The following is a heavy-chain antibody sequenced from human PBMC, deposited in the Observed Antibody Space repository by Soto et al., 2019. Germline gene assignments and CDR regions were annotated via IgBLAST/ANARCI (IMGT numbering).Heavy chain of an antibody. CDR1: GGTFSSYA. J-gene: IGHJ6*02. Sequence: SVKVSCKASGGTFSSYAISWVRQAPGQGLEWMGGIIPIFGTANYAQKFQGRVAITADESTSTAYMELSSLRSEDTAVYYCATNLGYCSSTSCYSLRGYYYYYGMDVWGQGTTVTVSS. V-gene: IGHV1-69*13. CDR3: ATNLGYCSSTSCYSLRGYYYYYGMDV. D-gene: IGHD2-2*01. CDR2: IIPIFGTA.